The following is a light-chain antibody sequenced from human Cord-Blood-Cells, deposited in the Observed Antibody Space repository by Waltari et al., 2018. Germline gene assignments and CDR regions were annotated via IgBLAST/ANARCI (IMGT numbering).Light chain of an antibody. Sequence: QSVLTQPPSPYWTPGQRVPISRSGSSSNIGSNYVYRYQQPPGTAPKLLIYRNKQRPSGVPDRFSGSKSGTSASLAISGLRSEDEADYYCAAWDDSLSGPVFGGGTKLTVL. CDR3: AAWDDSLSGPV. V-gene: IGLV1-47*01. J-gene: IGLJ3*02. CDR2: RNK. CDR1: SSNIGSNY.